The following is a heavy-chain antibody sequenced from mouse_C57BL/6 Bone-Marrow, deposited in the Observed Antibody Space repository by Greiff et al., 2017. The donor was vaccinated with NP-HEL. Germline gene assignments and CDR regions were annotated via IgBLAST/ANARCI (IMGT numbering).Heavy chain of an antibody. J-gene: IGHJ4*01. CDR2: IDPSDSYT. Sequence: QVQLKQPGAELVKPGASVKLSCTASGYTFTSYWMQWVKQRPGQGLEWIGEIDPSDSYTNYNLKFKGKATLTVDTSSSTAYMQLSSLTSEDSAVYYCAREGWDLYDYAMDYWGQGTAVTVSS. D-gene: IGHD3-3*01. V-gene: IGHV1-50*01. CDR3: AREGWDLYDYAMDY. CDR1: GYTFTSYW.